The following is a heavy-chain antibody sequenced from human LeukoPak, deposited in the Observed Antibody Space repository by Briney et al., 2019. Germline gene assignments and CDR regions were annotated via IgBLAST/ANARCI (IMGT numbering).Heavy chain of an antibody. CDR3: ARDGGATSPGDFDY. J-gene: IGHJ4*02. CDR2: ISSSSSYT. D-gene: IGHD1-26*01. CDR1: GFTFSSYS. V-gene: IGHV3-21*01. Sequence: GGSLRLSCAASGFTFSSYSMNWVRQAPGKGLEWVSSISSSSSYTYYADSVKGRFTISRDNAKNSLYLQMNSLRAEDTAVYYCARDGGATSPGDFDYWGQGTLVTVSS.